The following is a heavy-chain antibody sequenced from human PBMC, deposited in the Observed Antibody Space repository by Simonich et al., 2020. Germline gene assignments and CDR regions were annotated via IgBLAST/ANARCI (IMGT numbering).Heavy chain of an antibody. Sequence: QVQLVQSGAEVKKPGASVKVSCKASGYTFTSYGISWVRQSPGQGREWMGWISRYKGNTKQAQKLQGRGTMTQDTSTSTAYMELRSLRSDDTAVYYCARASRGTWWYYYFDYWGQGTLVTVSS. CDR3: ARASRGTWWYYYFDY. D-gene: IGHD2-15*01. V-gene: IGHV1-18*01. CDR2: ISRYKGNT. CDR1: GYTFTSYG. J-gene: IGHJ4*02.